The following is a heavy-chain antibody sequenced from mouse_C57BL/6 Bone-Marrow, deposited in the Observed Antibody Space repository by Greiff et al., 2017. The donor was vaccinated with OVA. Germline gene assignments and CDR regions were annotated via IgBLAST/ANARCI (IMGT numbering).Heavy chain of an antibody. J-gene: IGHJ3*01. V-gene: IGHV1-26*01. CDR2: INPNNGGT. CDR1: GYTFTDYY. D-gene: IGHD2-2*01. CDR3: ARDGYDKAY. Sequence: VQLQQSGPELVKPGASVKISCKASGYTFTDYYMNWVKQSHGKSLEWIGDINPNNGGTSYNQKFKGKATLTVDKSSSTAYMELRSLTSEDSAVYYCARDGYDKAYWGQGTLVTVSA.